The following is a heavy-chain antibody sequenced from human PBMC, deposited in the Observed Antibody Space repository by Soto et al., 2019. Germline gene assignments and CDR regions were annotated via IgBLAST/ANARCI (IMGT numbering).Heavy chain of an antibody. J-gene: IGHJ4*02. CDR3: AKDRIAAAGMIFDY. CDR2: ISYDGSNK. D-gene: IGHD6-13*01. CDR1: GFTFSSYG. V-gene: IGHV3-30*18. Sequence: QVQLVESGGGVVQPGRSLRRSCAASGFTFSSYGMHWVRQAPGKGLEWVAVISYDGSNKYYADSVKGRFTISRDNSKNTLYLQMNSLRAEDTAVYYCAKDRIAAAGMIFDYWGQGTLVTVSS.